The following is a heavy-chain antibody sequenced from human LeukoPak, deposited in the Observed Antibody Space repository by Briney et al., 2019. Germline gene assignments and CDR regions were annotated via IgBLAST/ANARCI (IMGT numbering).Heavy chain of an antibody. CDR1: TXTVSTNY. Sequence: GGSLRLSCAASTXTVSTNYMTWVRQAPGKGLECVASIKQDGSENYYVDSVKGRFTISRDNVKNSLYLQMNSLRAEDTAVYYCATYWRYFDWLLSDIWGLGTMVTVSS. CDR2: IKQDGSEN. CDR3: ATYWRYFDWLLSDI. V-gene: IGHV3-7*05. J-gene: IGHJ3*02. D-gene: IGHD3-9*01.